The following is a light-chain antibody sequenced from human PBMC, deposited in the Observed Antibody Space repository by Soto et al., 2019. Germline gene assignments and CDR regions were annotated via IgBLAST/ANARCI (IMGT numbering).Light chain of an antibody. CDR2: RNN. Sequence: QSVLTQPPSASVTPGQRVTISCSGSSSNIGSDFVFWYQQLPGTAPKLLIYRNNQRPSGVPDRFSGSKSGTSASLAIGGLRSEDEADYYCAAWDDSLSGWMIGGGTKLTVL. V-gene: IGLV1-47*01. J-gene: IGLJ3*02. CDR3: AAWDDSLSGWM. CDR1: SSNIGSDF.